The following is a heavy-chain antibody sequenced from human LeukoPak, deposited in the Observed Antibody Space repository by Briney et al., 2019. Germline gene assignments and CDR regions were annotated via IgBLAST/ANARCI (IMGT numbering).Heavy chain of an antibody. CDR2: ISYDGSNK. CDR3: ARDRSSNEYYFDY. D-gene: IGHD2-2*01. J-gene: IGHJ4*02. V-gene: IGHV3-30-3*01. CDR1: GFTFSSYA. Sequence: AGGSLRLSCAASGFTFSSYAMHWVRQAPGKGLEWVAVISYDGSNKYYADSVKGRFTISRDNSKNTLYLQMNSLRAEDTVVYYCARDRSSNEYYFDYWGQGTLVTVSS.